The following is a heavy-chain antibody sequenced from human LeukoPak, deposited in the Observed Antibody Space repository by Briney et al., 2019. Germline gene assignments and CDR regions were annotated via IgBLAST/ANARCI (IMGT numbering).Heavy chain of an antibody. CDR3: ARDRMGSYEW. Sequence: ASVTVSCRASGYTFIDYELDWVRQAPGQGFELMGRVNPKNGGTNHAQKFQGRVTMTRDTSISTVYMELSGLTSDDTAVYYCARDRMGSYEWWGQGTLVTVSS. J-gene: IGHJ4*02. CDR2: VNPKNGGT. CDR1: GYTFIDYE. D-gene: IGHD1-26*01. V-gene: IGHV1-2*06.